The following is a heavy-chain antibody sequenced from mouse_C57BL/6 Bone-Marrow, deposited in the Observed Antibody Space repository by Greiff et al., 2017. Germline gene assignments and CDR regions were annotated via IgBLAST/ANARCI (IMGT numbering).Heavy chain of an antibody. Sequence: QVQLQQPGAELVKPGPSVKLSCKASGYTFTSYWMHWVKQRPGQGLEWIGMIHPNSGSTNYNEKFKSKATLTVDKSSSTAYMQLSSLTSEDSAVYYCARCPYDYDWYFDVWGTGTTVTVSS. CDR1: GYTFTSYW. D-gene: IGHD2-4*01. J-gene: IGHJ1*03. CDR3: ARCPYDYDWYFDV. V-gene: IGHV1-64*01. CDR2: IHPNSGST.